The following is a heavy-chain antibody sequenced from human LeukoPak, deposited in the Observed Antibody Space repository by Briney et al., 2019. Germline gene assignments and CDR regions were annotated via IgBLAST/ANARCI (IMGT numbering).Heavy chain of an antibody. Sequence: PSETLSLTCAVYGGSFSGYYWGWIRQPPGKGLEWIASIYSSVTYYNPSLKSRVTISVDTSKNQFSLNLSSVTAADTAVYYCASRPFLWGFAYWGQGTLVTVSS. V-gene: IGHV4-34*01. CDR1: GGSFSGYY. CDR2: IYSSVT. CDR3: ASRPFLWGFAY. D-gene: IGHD3-16*01. J-gene: IGHJ4*02.